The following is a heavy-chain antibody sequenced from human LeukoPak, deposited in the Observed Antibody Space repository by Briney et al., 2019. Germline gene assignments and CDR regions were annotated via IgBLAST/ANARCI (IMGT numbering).Heavy chain of an antibody. CDR1: GYTFTSYG. Sequence: ASVKVSCKASGYTFTSYGISWVRQAPGQGLEWMGWISAYNGNTNYAQKLQGRVTMTTDTSTSTAYMELRSLRSDDTAVYSCARQSYGGYGGFRRGDDAFDIWGQGTMVTVSS. D-gene: IGHD3-16*01. J-gene: IGHJ3*02. V-gene: IGHV1-18*01. CDR2: ISAYNGNT. CDR3: ARQSYGGYGGFRRGDDAFDI.